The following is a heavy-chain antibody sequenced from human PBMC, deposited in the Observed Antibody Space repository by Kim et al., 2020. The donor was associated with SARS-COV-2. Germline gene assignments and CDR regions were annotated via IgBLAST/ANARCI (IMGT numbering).Heavy chain of an antibody. D-gene: IGHD5-18*01. CDR1: GYTFTSYG. CDR3: ARDSQNARYSYCLYYYYYYGMDV. V-gene: IGHV1-18*01. Sequence: ASVKVSCKASGYTFTSYGISWVRQAPGQGLEWMGWISAYNGNTNYAQKLQGRVTMTTDTSTSTAYMELRSLRSDDTAVYYCARDSQNARYSYCLYYYYYYGMDVWGQGTTVTVSS. J-gene: IGHJ6*02. CDR2: ISAYNGNT.